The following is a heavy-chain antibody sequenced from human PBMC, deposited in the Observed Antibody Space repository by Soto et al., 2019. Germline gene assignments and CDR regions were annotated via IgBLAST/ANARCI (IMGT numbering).Heavy chain of an antibody. V-gene: IGHV4-31*03. CDR3: AIAMTTATTYDY. CDR1: GGSFSSGSYC. CDR2: IYYSGRT. D-gene: IGHD4-17*01. Sequence: GLVKPSQTLSLTCTVSGGSFSSGSYCWSWIRQHPGKGLEWIGYIYYSGRTYYNPSLTSRVTMSADTSTIQLSLKTSSVTAADTAVYYCAIAMTTATTYDYWGQGTLVTVSS. J-gene: IGHJ4*02.